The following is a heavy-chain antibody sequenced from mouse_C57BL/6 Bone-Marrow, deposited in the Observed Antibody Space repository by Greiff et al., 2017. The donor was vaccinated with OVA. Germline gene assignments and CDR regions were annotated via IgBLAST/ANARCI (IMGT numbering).Heavy chain of an antibody. CDR2: IYPGSGNT. CDR3: ARSRYYGSSYYWYFDV. D-gene: IGHD1-1*01. V-gene: IGHV1-76*01. CDR1: GYTFTDYY. Sequence: VMLVESGAELVRPGASVKLSCKASGYTFTDYYINWVKQRPGQGLEWIARIYPGSGNTYYNEKFKGKATLTAEKSSSTAYMQLSSLTSEDSAVYFCARSRYYGSSYYWYFDVWGTGTTVTVSS. J-gene: IGHJ1*03.